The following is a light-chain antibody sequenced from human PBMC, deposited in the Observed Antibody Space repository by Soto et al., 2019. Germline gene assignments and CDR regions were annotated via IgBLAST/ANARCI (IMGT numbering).Light chain of an antibody. Sequence: EVVMTQSPATLSVSPGERATLSCRASQSVSSNLAWYQQKPGQAPRLLIYGASTRATGIPARSSGSDSWTDFTLTITSLQSEDFAVYYCQQYNNWPPWTFGQGTKVEVK. J-gene: IGKJ1*01. CDR3: QQYNNWPPWT. V-gene: IGKV3-15*01. CDR2: GAS. CDR1: QSVSSN.